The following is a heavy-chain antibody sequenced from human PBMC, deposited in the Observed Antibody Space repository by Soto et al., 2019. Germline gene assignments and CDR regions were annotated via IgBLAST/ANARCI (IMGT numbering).Heavy chain of an antibody. D-gene: IGHD3-16*01. Sequence: SETLSLTCTVSGGSVSSGSYYWSWIRQPPGKGLEWIGYIYYSGSTNYNPSLKSRVTISVDTSKNQFSLKLISVTAADTAVYYCARGANWFDPWGQGTLVTVSS. J-gene: IGHJ5*02. CDR1: GGSVSSGSYY. CDR2: IYYSGST. CDR3: ARGANWFDP. V-gene: IGHV4-61*01.